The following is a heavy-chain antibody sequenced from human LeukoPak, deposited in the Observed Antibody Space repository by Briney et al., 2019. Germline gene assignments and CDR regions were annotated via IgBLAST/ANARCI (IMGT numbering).Heavy chain of an antibody. J-gene: IGHJ4*02. CDR1: GGSFIGYY. CDR3: ASAGDYYDSSGYRY. CDR2: INHSGST. V-gene: IGHV4-34*01. D-gene: IGHD3-22*01. Sequence: SETLSLTCAVYGGSFIGYYWSWIRQPPGKGLEWIGEINHSGSTNYNPSLKSRVTISVDTSKNQFSLKLSSVTAADTAVYYCASAGDYYDSSGYRYWGQGTLVTVSS.